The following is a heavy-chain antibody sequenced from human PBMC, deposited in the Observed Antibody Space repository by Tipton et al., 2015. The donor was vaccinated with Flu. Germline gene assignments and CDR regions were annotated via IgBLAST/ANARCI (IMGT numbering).Heavy chain of an antibody. CDR3: ARDSAAHYGMDV. CDR2: IYHGRTT. V-gene: IGHV4-38-2*02. CDR1: GSPISSGYY. J-gene: IGHJ6*02. Sequence: LRLSCTVSGSPISSGYYWGWIRQSPGKGLEWLGSIYHGRTTYYNPSLKSRLSIAADSSKSQFSLELTSLTAADTAMYYCARDSAAHYGMDVWGQGTTVTVSS. D-gene: IGHD6-13*01.